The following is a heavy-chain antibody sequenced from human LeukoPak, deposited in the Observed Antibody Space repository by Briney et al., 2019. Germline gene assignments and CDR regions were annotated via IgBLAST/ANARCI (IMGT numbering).Heavy chain of an antibody. CDR1: GGTFSSYA. D-gene: IGHD2-2*01. CDR3: ARLGYCSSTSCLYDAYYYGMDV. V-gene: IGHV1-69*06. CDR2: IIPIFGTA. Sequence: SVKVSCKASGGTFSSYAISWVRQAPGQGLEWMGGIIPIFGTANYAQKFQGRVTITADKSTSTAYMELRSLRSDDTAVYYCARLGYCSSTSCLYDAYYYGMDVWGQGTTVTVSS. J-gene: IGHJ6*02.